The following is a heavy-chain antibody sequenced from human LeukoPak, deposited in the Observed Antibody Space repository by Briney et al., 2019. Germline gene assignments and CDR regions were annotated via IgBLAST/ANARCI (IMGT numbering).Heavy chain of an antibody. CDR2: TNPNSGNT. Sequence: ASVKVSCKASGYTFTSYDINWVRQATGQGLEWMGWTNPNSGNTGYAQKFQGRVTMTRNTSISTAYMELSSLRSEDTAVYYCASPITMVRGVLDPWGQGTLVTVSS. CDR1: GYTFTSYD. V-gene: IGHV1-8*01. CDR3: ASPITMVRGVLDP. D-gene: IGHD3-10*01. J-gene: IGHJ5*02.